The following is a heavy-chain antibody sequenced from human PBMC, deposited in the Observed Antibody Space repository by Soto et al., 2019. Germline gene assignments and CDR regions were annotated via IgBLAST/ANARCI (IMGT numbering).Heavy chain of an antibody. Sequence: SETLSLTCAVYVGSFRGYDWSWIRQPPGKGLEWIGEINHSGSTNYNPSLKSRVTISVDTSKNQFSLKLSSVTAADTAVYYCAGTTYDFWSGYTDAFDIWGQGTMVTVSS. D-gene: IGHD3-3*01. CDR2: INHSGST. CDR3: AGTTYDFWSGYTDAFDI. CDR1: VGSFRGYD. J-gene: IGHJ3*02. V-gene: IGHV4-34*01.